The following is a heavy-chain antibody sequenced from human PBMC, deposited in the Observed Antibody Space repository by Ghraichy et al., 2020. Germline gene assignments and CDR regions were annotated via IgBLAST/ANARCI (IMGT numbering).Heavy chain of an antibody. Sequence: SETLSLTCAVYGGSFSGYYWSWIRQPPGKGLEWIGEINHSGSTNYNPSLKSRVTISVDTSKNQFSLKLSSVTAADTAVYYCARGRQHCSSTSCYRYLRFWFDPWGQGTLVTVSS. CDR2: INHSGST. CDR1: GGSFSGYY. J-gene: IGHJ5*02. D-gene: IGHD2-2*01. V-gene: IGHV4-34*01. CDR3: ARGRQHCSSTSCYRYLRFWFDP.